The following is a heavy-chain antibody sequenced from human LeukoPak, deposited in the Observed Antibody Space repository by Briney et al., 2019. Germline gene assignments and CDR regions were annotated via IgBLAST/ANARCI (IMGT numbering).Heavy chain of an antibody. CDR2: ISGSGGST. V-gene: IGHV3-23*01. CDR1: GFTFSSYA. J-gene: IGHJ4*02. D-gene: IGHD1-26*01. Sequence: GSLRLSCAASGFTFSSYAMSWVRKAPGKGLEWVSAISGSGGSTYYADSVKGRFTISRDNSKNTLYLQMNSLRAEDTAVYYCAKDQDIYYSGSYYFDYWGQGTLVTVSS. CDR3: AKDQDIYYSGSYYFDY.